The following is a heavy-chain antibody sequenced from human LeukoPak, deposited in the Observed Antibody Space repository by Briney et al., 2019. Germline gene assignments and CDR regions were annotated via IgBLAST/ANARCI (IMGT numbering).Heavy chain of an antibody. CDR3: AREPEDDYSNYGVRGGLDY. V-gene: IGHV3-30*04. CDR2: ISYDGSNK. Sequence: PGRSLRLSCAASGFTFSSYAMHWVRQAPGKGLEWVAVISYDGSNKYYADSVKGRFTISRDNSKNTLYLQMNSLRAEDTAVYYCAREPEDDYSNYGVRGGLDYWGQGTLVTVSS. D-gene: IGHD4-11*01. CDR1: GFTFSSYA. J-gene: IGHJ4*02.